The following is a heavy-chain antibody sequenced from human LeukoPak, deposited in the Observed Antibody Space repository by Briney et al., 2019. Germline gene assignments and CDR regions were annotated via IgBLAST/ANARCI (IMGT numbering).Heavy chain of an antibody. Sequence: SVNLSRKAAGSTFSSYAISWVRHSPGQGLEWRGRIIPILGIANYTQNFPARVTITADKATTTTYMELSSLRSEATAVYYCASSTRDSNSQYYGMDVWGRGTTVTVSS. CDR2: IIPILGIA. J-gene: IGHJ6*02. CDR3: ASSTRDSNSQYYGMDV. CDR1: GSTFSSYA. D-gene: IGHD4-11*01. V-gene: IGHV1-69*04.